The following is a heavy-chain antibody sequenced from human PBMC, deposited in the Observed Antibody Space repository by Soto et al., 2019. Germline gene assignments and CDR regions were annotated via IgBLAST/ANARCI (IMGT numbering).Heavy chain of an antibody. CDR3: TTRYDFWSGTFDY. V-gene: IGHV3-15*01. CDR1: GFTFSNAW. Sequence: EVQLVESGGGLVKPGGSLRLSCAASGFTFSNAWMSWVRQAPGKGLEWVGRIKSKTDGGTTDYAAPVKGRFTISRDDSKNTLYLQMNSLKTEDTAVYYCTTRYDFWSGTFDYWGQGTLVTVSS. J-gene: IGHJ4*02. D-gene: IGHD3-3*01. CDR2: IKSKTDGGTT.